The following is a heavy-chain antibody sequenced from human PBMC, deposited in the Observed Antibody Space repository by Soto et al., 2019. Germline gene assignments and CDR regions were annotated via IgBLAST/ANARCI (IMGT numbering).Heavy chain of an antibody. J-gene: IGHJ4*02. D-gene: IGHD2-15*01. Sequence: PPQPLSLPCVVYRRALRGSYLSRIHQPPTKGLEWMGEINHSGSTNYNPSLKSRVTISVDTSKNQFSLKLSSVTAADTAVYYCARGEVAAAPYYFDYWGQGTLVTVSS. CDR2: INHSGST. CDR3: ARGEVAAAPYYFDY. CDR1: RRALRGSY. V-gene: IGHV4-34*01.